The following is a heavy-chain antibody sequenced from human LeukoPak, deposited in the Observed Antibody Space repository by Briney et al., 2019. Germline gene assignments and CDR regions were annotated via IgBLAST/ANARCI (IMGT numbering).Heavy chain of an antibody. V-gene: IGHV4-39*01. J-gene: IGHJ4*02. D-gene: IGHD6-6*01. CDR1: GGYISSTSYY. Sequence: SETLSLTCTVSGGYISSTSYYWGWIRQPPGKGLEWIGIIYNRGSTDYNPSLKSRVTISVDTSKNQFSLKLSSVTAADTAVYYCARHTLSSSESYFDYWGQGTLVTVSS. CDR3: ARHTLSSSESYFDY. CDR2: IYNRGST.